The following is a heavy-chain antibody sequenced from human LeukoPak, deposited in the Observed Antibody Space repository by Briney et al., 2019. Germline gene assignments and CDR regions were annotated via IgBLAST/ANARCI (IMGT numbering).Heavy chain of an antibody. CDR2: ISYDGSNK. CDR1: GFTFSNYG. V-gene: IGHV3-30*18. Sequence: GGSLRLSCAASGFTFSNYGMHWVRQAPGKGLEWVVVISYDGSNKYYADSVKGRFTISRDNSKNTLYLQMNSLRAEDTAVYYCAKDGLESSGWYSNYYCYYMDVWGKGTTVSISS. CDR3: AKDGLESSGWYSNYYCYYMDV. J-gene: IGHJ6*03. D-gene: IGHD6-19*01.